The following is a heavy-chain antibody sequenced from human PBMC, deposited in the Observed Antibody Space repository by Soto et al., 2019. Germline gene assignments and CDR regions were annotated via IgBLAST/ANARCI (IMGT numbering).Heavy chain of an antibody. CDR3: AKDNGYGYGYTLDH. CDR1: GRSISSYY. D-gene: IGHD5-18*01. CDR2: LYYRGST. Sequence: SDTLXLTCTLPGRSISSYYWSWIRQPPGKGLEWIGYLYYRGSTNYNPSLKSRVTISVDTSKNQFSLTLSSVPAADTAVYYCAKDNGYGYGYTLDHGGEGTLVTV. V-gene: IGHV4-59*01. J-gene: IGHJ4*02.